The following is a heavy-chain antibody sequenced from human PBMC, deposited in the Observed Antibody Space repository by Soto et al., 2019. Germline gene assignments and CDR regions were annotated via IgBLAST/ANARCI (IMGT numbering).Heavy chain of an antibody. CDR1: GYTFGGYG. CDR2: ISARNGST. J-gene: IGHJ6*02. D-gene: IGHD1-26*01. Sequence: QAQLEQSGAEVKEPGASVKVSCKASGYTFGGYGIKWVRQAPGQGLEWMGWISARNGSTHYAQKLQGRVTMTIDTSTRTAYMELRSLRSDDTAVYYCGRRDLIVTYSGFYGLDVWGQGTTVTVSS. V-gene: IGHV1-18*04. CDR3: GRRDLIVTYSGFYGLDV.